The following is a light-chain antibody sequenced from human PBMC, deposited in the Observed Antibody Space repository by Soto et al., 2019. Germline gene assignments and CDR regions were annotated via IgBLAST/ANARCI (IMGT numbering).Light chain of an antibody. Sequence: EIVMTQSPATLSVSPGERATLSCSASQSVSSNLAWYQQKPGQAPRLLIYGASTRSTGIPARFSGSGSGTEFKLTISSLQSEDFTVYYCQQYNNWPPWTFGQGTNVDSK. CDR1: QSVSSN. CDR2: GAS. V-gene: IGKV3-15*01. J-gene: IGKJ1*01. CDR3: QQYNNWPPWT.